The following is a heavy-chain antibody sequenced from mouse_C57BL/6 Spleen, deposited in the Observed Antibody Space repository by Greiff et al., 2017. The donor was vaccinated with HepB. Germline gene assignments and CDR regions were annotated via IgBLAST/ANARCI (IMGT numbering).Heavy chain of an antibody. Sequence: QVQLQQPGAELVRPGSSVKLSCKASGYTFTSYWMDWVKQRPGQGLEWIGNIYPSDSETHYNQKFKDKATFTVDKSSSTAYMQLSSLTSEDSAVYYCARCGDYYGSSHAMDYWGQGTSVTVSS. D-gene: IGHD1-1*01. CDR1: GYTFTSYW. CDR2: IYPSDSET. V-gene: IGHV1-61*01. CDR3: ARCGDYYGSSHAMDY. J-gene: IGHJ4*01.